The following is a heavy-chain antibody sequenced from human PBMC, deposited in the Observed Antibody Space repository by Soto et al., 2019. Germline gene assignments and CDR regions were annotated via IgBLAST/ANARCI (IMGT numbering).Heavy chain of an antibody. J-gene: IGHJ6*02. Sequence: QVQLQESGPGLVKPSETLSLTCTVSGGSISSYYWSWIRQPPGKGLEWIGYIYYSGSTNHNPSLKRRVTISVDTSKHHFPLKLSSVTAADTAVYYCARPTIHGDYYYGMDVWGQGTTVTVSS. D-gene: IGHD5-12*01. V-gene: IGHV4-59*08. CDR3: ARPTIHGDYYYGMDV. CDR2: IYYSGST. CDR1: GGSISSYY.